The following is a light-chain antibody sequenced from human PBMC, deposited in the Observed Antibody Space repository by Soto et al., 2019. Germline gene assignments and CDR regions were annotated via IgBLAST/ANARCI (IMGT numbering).Light chain of an antibody. J-gene: IGKJ1*01. V-gene: IGKV1-5*01. Sequence: DMQMTQYPSTLSASVGDRVTITCRASQSISSWLAWYQQKAGKAPKLLIYDASTLESGVPSRFSGSGSGTEFTLTITSLQPDDFATYYCQQYNTYPETFGQGTK. CDR1: QSISSW. CDR2: DAS. CDR3: QQYNTYPET.